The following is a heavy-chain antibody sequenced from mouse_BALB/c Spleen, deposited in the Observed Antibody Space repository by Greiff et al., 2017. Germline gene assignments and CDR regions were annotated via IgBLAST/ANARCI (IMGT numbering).Heavy chain of an antibody. Sequence: QVQLQQSGAELVRPGVSVKISCKGSGYTFTDYAMHWVKQSHAKSLEWIGVISTYYGDASYNQKFKGKATMTVDKSSSTAYMELARLTSEDSAIYYCARWLLSFDYWGQGTTLTVSS. CDR1: GYTFTDYA. D-gene: IGHD2-3*01. V-gene: IGHV1S137*01. CDR3: ARWLLSFDY. J-gene: IGHJ2*01. CDR2: ISTYYGDA.